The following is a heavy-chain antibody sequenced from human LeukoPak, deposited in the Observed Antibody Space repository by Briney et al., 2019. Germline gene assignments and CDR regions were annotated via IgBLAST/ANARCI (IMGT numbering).Heavy chain of an antibody. D-gene: IGHD6-6*01. J-gene: IGHJ4*02. CDR3: AHRLVGEGLDY. V-gene: IGHV2-5*01. CDR1: GFSLSTSGVG. Sequence: SGPTLVNPTQTLTLTCTFSGFSLSTSGVGVGRIRQPPGKALEWLAVVHWNDNNYYSPSLKSRLTVTKDTSKNQVVLSVTNMDPVDTATYYCAHRLVGEGLDYWGQGTLVTVSS. CDR2: VHWNDNN.